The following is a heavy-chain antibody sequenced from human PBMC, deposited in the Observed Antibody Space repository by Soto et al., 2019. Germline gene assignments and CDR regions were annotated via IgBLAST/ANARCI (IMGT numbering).Heavy chain of an antibody. CDR2: IIPIFGTP. CDR3: ARVLEGSSWNAIDF. J-gene: IGHJ4*02. D-gene: IGHD6-13*01. V-gene: IGHV1-69*06. CDR1: EGTFKNYA. Sequence: QVHLVQSGPEVKKPGSSVRVSCKASEGTFKNYAISWIRQAPGHGLEWMGGIIPIFGTPNYAQKFQGRVTISADKTTTTAYMDLTSLISDDTAVYYCARVLEGSSWNAIDFWGQGTLVTVSS.